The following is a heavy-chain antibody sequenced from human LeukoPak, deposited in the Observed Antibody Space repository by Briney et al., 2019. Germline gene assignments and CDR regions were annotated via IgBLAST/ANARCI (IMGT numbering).Heavy chain of an antibody. CDR2: ISAYNGNT. J-gene: IGHJ3*02. CDR1: GYTFTSYG. Sequence: ASVKVSCKASGYTFTSYGISWVRQAPGQGLEWMGWISAYNGNTNYAQKLQGRVTMTTDTSTSTAYMELRSLRSEDTAVYYCARDKYCSGGNCNSGAAFDIWGQGTMVTVSS. CDR3: ARDKYCSGGNCNSGAAFDI. D-gene: IGHD2-15*01. V-gene: IGHV1-18*01.